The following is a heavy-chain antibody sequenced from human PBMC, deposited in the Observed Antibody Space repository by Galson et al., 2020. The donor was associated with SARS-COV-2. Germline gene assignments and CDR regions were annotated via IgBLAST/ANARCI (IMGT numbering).Heavy chain of an antibody. V-gene: IGHV3-30*04. CDR2: ISYDGSNK. CDR1: GFTFSSYA. CDR3: ARGYSGSYWSYFQH. D-gene: IGHD1-26*01. J-gene: IGHJ1*01. Sequence: GESLKISCAASGFTFSSYAMHWVRQAPGKGLEWVAVISYDGSNKYYADSVKGRFTISRDNSKNTLYLQMNSLRAEDTAVYYCARGYSGSYWSYFQHWGQGTLVTVSS.